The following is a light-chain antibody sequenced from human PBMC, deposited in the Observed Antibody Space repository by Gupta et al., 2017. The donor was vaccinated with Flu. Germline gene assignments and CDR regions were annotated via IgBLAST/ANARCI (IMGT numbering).Light chain of an antibody. CDR1: NIGSKT. CDR3: QVWDSSSDHWV. V-gene: IGLV3-21*02. Sequence: SYVLTQPPSVSVAPGQTARIICGGNNIGSKTVHWYQRKPGQAPVLVVYDDTDRPSGIPERFSASNSGNTATLTISRVEAGDEADYYCQVWDSSSDHWVFGGGTKLTVL. CDR2: DDT. J-gene: IGLJ3*02.